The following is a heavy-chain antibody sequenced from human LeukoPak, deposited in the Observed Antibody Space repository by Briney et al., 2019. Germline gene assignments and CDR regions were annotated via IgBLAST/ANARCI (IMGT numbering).Heavy chain of an antibody. Sequence: GGSLRLSCAASGFTFNAYAMHWVRQAPGKGLEGGAVVANDGRDKQYADSMKGRFTISRDHSENTLYLQMNTLRAEDTAVHYCARDRNSPAKYYFDYWGQGTLVTVSS. V-gene: IGHV3-30*01. CDR3: ARDRNSPAKYYFDY. CDR1: GFTFNAYA. D-gene: IGHD1-14*01. CDR2: VANDGRDK. J-gene: IGHJ4*02.